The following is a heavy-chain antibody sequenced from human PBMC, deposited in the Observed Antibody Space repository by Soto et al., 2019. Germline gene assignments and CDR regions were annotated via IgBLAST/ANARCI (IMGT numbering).Heavy chain of an antibody. V-gene: IGHV3-23*01. CDR2: ISGSGGST. D-gene: IGHD1-26*01. CDR1: GFTFSSYA. Sequence: HPGGSLRLSCAASGFTFSSYAMSWVRQAPGKGLEWVSAISGSGGSTYYADSVKGRFTISRDNSKNTLYLQMNSLRAEDTAVYYCAKDLGRLFGGSYRGAFDIWSQGTMVTVSS. J-gene: IGHJ3*02. CDR3: AKDLGRLFGGSYRGAFDI.